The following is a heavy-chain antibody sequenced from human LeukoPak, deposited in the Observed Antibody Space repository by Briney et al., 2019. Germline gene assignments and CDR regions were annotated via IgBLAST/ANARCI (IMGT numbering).Heavy chain of an antibody. CDR3: ARAERGIRSQQSDY. Sequence: PGGSLRLSCTASGFTFTSYAMRWVRQAPGKGLEWVSVISYDGSDKYYANSVKGRFTISRQNSKNTLYLQMNSLRAEDTAVYYCARAERGIRSQQSDYWGQGTLVTVSS. J-gene: IGHJ4*02. CDR1: GFTFTSYA. V-gene: IGHV3-30-3*01. D-gene: IGHD7-27*01. CDR2: ISYDGSDK.